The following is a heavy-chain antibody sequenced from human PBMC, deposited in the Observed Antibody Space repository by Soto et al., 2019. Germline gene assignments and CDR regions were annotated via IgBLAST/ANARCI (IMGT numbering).Heavy chain of an antibody. J-gene: IGHJ3*02. D-gene: IGHD5-18*01. CDR1: GFTFSSYD. CDR2: IGTAGDT. V-gene: IGHV3-13*01. CDR3: ARANEAMDAFDI. Sequence: GGSLILSCAASGFTFSSYDMHWVRQATGKGLEWVSAIGTAGDTYYPGSVKGRFTISRENAKNSLYLQMNSLRAGDTAVYYCARANEAMDAFDIWGQGTMVTVSS.